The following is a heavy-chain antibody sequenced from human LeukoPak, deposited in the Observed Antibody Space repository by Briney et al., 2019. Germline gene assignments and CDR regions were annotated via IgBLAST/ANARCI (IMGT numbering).Heavy chain of an antibody. CDR1: GFTFSSYA. V-gene: IGHV3-23*01. CDR2: ISGSGGST. CDR3: AKDLDIVVVVAASGDY. J-gene: IGHJ4*02. Sequence: PGGSLRLSCAASGFTFSSYAMSWVRQAPGKGLEWVSAISGSGGSTYYADSVKGRFTISRDNSKNTLYLQMNSLRAEDTAVYYCAKDLDIVVVVAASGDYWGQGTLVTVSS. D-gene: IGHD2-15*01.